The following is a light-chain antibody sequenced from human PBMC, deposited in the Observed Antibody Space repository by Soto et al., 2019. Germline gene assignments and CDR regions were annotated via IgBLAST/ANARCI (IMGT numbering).Light chain of an antibody. CDR1: SSNFGAGFD. V-gene: IGLV1-40*01. Sequence: QSVLTQPPSVSGAPGQRVSIPCNGSSSNFGAGFDVHWYQQLLGTAPKLLIYANSNRPSGVPDRFSGSRSGTAASLAITGLQAEDEADYYCQSYDTSLSARVFGGGTKLTVL. CDR3: QSYDTSLSARV. J-gene: IGLJ3*02. CDR2: ANS.